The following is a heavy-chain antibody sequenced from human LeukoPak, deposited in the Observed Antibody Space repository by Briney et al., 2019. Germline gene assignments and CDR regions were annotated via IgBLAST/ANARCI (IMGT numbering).Heavy chain of an antibody. CDR3: ARHSVYGGYDY. Sequence: SETPSLTCTVSGGSISSSSYYWGWIRQPPGKGLEWIGSIYYSGSTYYNPSLKSRVTISVDTSENQFSLKLSSVTAADTAVYYCARHSVYGGYDYWGQGTLVTVSS. J-gene: IGHJ4*02. D-gene: IGHD3-10*02. V-gene: IGHV4-39*01. CDR2: IYYSGST. CDR1: GGSISSSSYY.